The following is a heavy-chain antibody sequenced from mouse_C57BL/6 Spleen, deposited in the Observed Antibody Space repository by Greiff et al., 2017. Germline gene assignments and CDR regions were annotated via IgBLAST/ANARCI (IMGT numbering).Heavy chain of an antibody. CDR2: IYPGSGNT. V-gene: IGHV1-76*01. J-gene: IGHJ2*01. D-gene: IGHD2-1*01. CDR3: ARRGNYGAFAY. CDR1: GYTFTDYY. Sequence: QVQLQQSGAELVRPGASVKLSCKASGYTFTDYYINWVKQRPGQGLEWIARIYPGSGNTYYNEKFKGKATLTAEKSSSTAYMQLSSLTSEDSAVYFCARRGNYGAFAYWGQGTTLTVSS.